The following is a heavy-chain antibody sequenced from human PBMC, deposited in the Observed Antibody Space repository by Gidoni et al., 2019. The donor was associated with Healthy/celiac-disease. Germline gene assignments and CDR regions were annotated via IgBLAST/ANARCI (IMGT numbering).Heavy chain of an antibody. V-gene: IGHV1-46*03. CDR1: GYTFPSYY. Sequence: QVQLVQSGAEVKKPGASVKVSCKASGYTFPSYYMPWVRQAPGQGLEWMGIINPSGGSTSYAQKFQGRVTMTRDTSTSTVYMELSSLRSEDTAVYCCARADSSGYWRTSGGSLKYWGQGTLVTVSS. CDR2: INPSGGST. D-gene: IGHD3-22*01. J-gene: IGHJ4*02. CDR3: ARADSSGYWRTSGGSLKY.